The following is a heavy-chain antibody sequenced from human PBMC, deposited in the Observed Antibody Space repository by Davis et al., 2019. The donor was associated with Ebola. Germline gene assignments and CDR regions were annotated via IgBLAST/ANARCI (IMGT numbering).Heavy chain of an antibody. V-gene: IGHV1-18*04. D-gene: IGHD3-22*01. CDR1: GYTFTSYY. J-gene: IGHJ5*02. Sequence: ASVKVSCKASGYTFTSYYMHWVRQAPGQGLEWMGWISAYNGNTNYAQKLQGRVTMTTDTSTSTAYMELRSLGSDDTAVYYCARAITMIVAGWFDPWGQGTLVTVSS. CDR2: ISAYNGNT. CDR3: ARAITMIVAGWFDP.